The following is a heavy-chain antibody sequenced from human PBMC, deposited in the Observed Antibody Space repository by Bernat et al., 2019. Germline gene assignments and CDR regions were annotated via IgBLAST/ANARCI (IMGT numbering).Heavy chain of an antibody. D-gene: IGHD6-19*01. V-gene: IGHV4-31*03. J-gene: IGHJ4*02. CDR3: ARDIAVAGTEWYFDY. CDR1: GGSISSGGYY. CDR2: IYYSGST. Sequence: QVQLQESGPGLVKPSQTLSLTCTVSGGSISSGGYYWSWIRQHPGKGLEWIGYIYYSGSTYYNPSLKSRVTISVDKSKNQFSLKLSSVTAADTAVYYCARDIAVAGTEWYFDYWGQGTLVTVSS.